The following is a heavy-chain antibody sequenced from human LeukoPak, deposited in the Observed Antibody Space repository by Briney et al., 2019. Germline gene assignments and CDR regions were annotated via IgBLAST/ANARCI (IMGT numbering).Heavy chain of an antibody. D-gene: IGHD3-22*01. V-gene: IGHV4-34*01. CDR1: GGSFSGYY. J-gene: IGHJ6*02. Sequence: SETLSLTCAVYGGSFSGYYWSWIRQPPGKGLEWIGEINHSGSTNYNPSLKSRVTISVDTSKNQFSLKLSSVTAADTAVYYCARAGPDSSGYYLYYHGMDVWGQGTTVTVSS. CDR2: INHSGST. CDR3: ARAGPDSSGYYLYYHGMDV.